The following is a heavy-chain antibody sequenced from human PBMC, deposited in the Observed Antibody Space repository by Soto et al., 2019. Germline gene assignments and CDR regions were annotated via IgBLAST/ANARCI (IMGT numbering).Heavy chain of an antibody. J-gene: IGHJ4*02. V-gene: IGHV4-30-2*01. CDR3: ARGWTSYYFDY. CDR2: IYHSGST. Sequence: SETLSLNCAFSGGSISIGVYSWSWIRQPPGKGLEWIGYIYHSGSTYYNPSLKSRVTISVDRSKNQFSLKLSSVTAADTAVYYCARGWTSYYFDYWGQGTLVTVSS. CDR1: GGSISIGVYS. D-gene: IGHD3-10*01.